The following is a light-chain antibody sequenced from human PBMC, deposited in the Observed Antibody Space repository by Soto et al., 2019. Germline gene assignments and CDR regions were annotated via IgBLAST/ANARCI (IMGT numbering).Light chain of an antibody. CDR3: LHDYNYPQT. Sequence: IQMTQSPSSSSASVGDRVTITCRASQGIRSDLGWYQQKPGEVPRLLIYNASTLQSGVPSRFSGSASGAVFTHTISSLQPEDSATYYCLHDYNYPQTFGQGTKVEIK. CDR2: NAS. J-gene: IGKJ1*01. CDR1: QGIRSD. V-gene: IGKV1-6*01.